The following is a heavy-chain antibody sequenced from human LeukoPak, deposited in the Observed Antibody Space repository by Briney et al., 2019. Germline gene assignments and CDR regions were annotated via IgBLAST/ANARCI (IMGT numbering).Heavy chain of an antibody. CDR2: IYYSGTT. CDR1: SGSISSYY. V-gene: IGHV4-59*08. Sequence: SETLSLTCTVSSGSISSYYWSWIRQPPGKGLEWIGYIYYSGTTNYNPSLKSRVTISVDTSKNQFSLKLSSVTAADTAVYYCARGQLWFGELYFDYWGQGTLVTVSS. J-gene: IGHJ4*02. D-gene: IGHD3-10*01. CDR3: ARGQLWFGELYFDY.